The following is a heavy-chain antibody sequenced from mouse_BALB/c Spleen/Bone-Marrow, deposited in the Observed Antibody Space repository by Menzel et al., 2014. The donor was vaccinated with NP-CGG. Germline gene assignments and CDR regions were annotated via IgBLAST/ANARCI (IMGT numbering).Heavy chain of an antibody. D-gene: IGHD2-4*01. V-gene: IGHV2-6-7*01. CDR2: IWGDGST. CDR3: ARDSFLITRALDY. J-gene: IGHJ4*01. CDR1: GFSLTGYG. Sequence: VKLVESGPGLVAPSQSLSITCTVSGFSLTGYGVSWVRRPPGKGLEWLGMIWGDGSTDYNSALKSRLSINKDNSKSQVFLKTNSLQTDDTARYYCARDSFLITRALDYWGQGTSVTVSS.